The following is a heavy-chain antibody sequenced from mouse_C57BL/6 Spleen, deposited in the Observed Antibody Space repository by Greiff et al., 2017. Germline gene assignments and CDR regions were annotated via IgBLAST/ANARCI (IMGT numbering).Heavy chain of an antibody. CDR3: ARDWVLVSNYYAMDY. J-gene: IGHJ4*01. D-gene: IGHD6-2*01. Sequence: VKLQQSGAELVKPGASVKISCKASGYAFSSYWMNWVKQRPGKGLEWIGQIYPGDGDTNYNGKFKGKATLTADKSSSTAYMQLSSLTSEDSAVYFCARDWVLVSNYYAMDYWGQGTSVTVSS. V-gene: IGHV1-80*01. CDR2: IYPGDGDT. CDR1: GYAFSSYW.